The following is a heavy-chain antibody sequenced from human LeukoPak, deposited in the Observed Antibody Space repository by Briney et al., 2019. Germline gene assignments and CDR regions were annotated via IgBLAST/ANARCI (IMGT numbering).Heavy chain of an antibody. CDR1: GFTFRDFA. CDR3: AKVLSKIYIYGPFDY. D-gene: IGHD3-10*01. Sequence: GGSLRLSCAASGFTFRDFAMTWVRQAPGKGPEWVSTFSAGGNRTYYADSVKGRFIITRDNSKNTLYLQMNSLRAEDTAIYYCAKVLSKIYIYGPFDYWGQGSLVTVSS. V-gene: IGHV3-23*01. CDR2: FSAGGNRT. J-gene: IGHJ4*02.